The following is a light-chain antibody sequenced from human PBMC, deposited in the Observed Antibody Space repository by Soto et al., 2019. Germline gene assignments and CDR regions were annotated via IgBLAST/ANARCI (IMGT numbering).Light chain of an antibody. Sequence: DIVMTQSPLSLPVTPGEPASISCRSTQSLLHSDGYTYLDWYLQKPGQSPQVLIHLAFNRASGVPDRFSGSASGTDFTLKISRVEAEDVGVYYCMQALQTPYTFGQGTKVDIK. CDR2: LAF. J-gene: IGKJ2*01. V-gene: IGKV2-28*01. CDR3: MQALQTPYT. CDR1: QSLLHSDGYTY.